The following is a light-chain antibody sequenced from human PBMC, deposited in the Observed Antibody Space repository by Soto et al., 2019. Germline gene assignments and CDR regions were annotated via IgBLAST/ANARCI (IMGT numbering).Light chain of an antibody. CDR2: GAS. CDR1: QSVSSSY. J-gene: IGKJ1*01. V-gene: IGKV3-20*01. CDR3: QQYGSSPRT. Sequence: EIVMTQSPLSLSVTPGEPATLSCRASQSVSSSYLAWYQQKPGQAPRLLIYGASSRATGIPDRFSGSGSGTDFTLTISRLEPEDFAVYYCQQYGSSPRTFGQGTKVDIK.